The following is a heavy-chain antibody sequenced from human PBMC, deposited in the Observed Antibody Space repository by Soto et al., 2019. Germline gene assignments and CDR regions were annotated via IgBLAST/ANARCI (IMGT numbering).Heavy chain of an antibody. CDR1: GYNFTSYA. CDR2: INAGNGNT. V-gene: IGHV1-3*01. CDR3: AAGAVPAAGTAADYYGMDV. D-gene: IGHD2-2*01. J-gene: IGHJ6*02. Sequence: ASVKVSCKASGYNFTSYAMHWVRQAPGQRLEWMGWINAGNGNTKYSQKFQGRVTITRDTSASTAYMELSSLRSEDTAVYYCAAGAVPAAGTAADYYGMDVWGQGTTVTVSS.